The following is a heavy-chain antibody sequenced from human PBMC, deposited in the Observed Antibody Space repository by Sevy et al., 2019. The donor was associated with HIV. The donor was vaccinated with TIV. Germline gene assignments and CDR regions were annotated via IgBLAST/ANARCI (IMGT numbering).Heavy chain of an antibody. V-gene: IGHV3-23*01. J-gene: IGHJ4*02. CDR3: AFRAGSSGWGGFDY. D-gene: IGHD6-19*01. Sequence: GGSLRLSCAASGFTFSSYAMSWVRQAPGKGLEWVSTISGSGGSTYYADSVKGRFTISRDNSKNTLYLQMNSLRAEDTAVSYCAFRAGSSGWGGFDYWGQGPLVTVSS. CDR1: GFTFSSYA. CDR2: ISGSGGST.